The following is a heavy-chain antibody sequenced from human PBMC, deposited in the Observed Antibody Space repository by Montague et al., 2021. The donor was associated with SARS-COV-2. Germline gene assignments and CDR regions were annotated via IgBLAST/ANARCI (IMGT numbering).Heavy chain of an antibody. J-gene: IGHJ4*02. CDR3: ARGASLAGRFDY. D-gene: IGHD6-19*01. CDR2: VYYNGDI. CDR1: AGSVNSGTYY. Sequence: SETQSLTCSVSAGSVNSGTYYWNWIRQPPGKGLEWIGYVYYNGDIKHNPSLKSRVSLSLDTSMNQFSLQPNSLTAADTAVYYCARGASLAGRFDYWGQGILITVSS. V-gene: IGHV4-61*01.